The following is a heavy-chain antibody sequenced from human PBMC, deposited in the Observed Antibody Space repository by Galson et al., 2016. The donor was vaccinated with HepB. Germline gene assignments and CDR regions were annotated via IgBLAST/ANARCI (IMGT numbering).Heavy chain of an antibody. D-gene: IGHD5-24*01. CDR2: IDWEDDK. V-gene: IGHV2-70*11. CDR3: ARVIERATMGDAFDI. Sequence: PALVKPTQTLTLTCTFSGFSLSTSEMYVSWIRQPPGKALEWLARIDWEDDKYYGASLKTRLTISKDPSKNQVVLTMTNMDPADTGTYYCARVIERATMGDAFDIWGQGTMVTVSS. CDR1: GFSLSTSEMY. J-gene: IGHJ3*02.